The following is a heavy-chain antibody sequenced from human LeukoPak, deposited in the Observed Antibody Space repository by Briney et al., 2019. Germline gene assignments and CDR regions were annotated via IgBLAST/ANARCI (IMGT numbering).Heavy chain of an antibody. CDR3: ARVWGPIDY. V-gene: IGHV4-30-2*01. Sequence: XXSLTXXVSGGSXSSGGYCWSWIRQPPGKGLEWIEYIYHSGSTYYNPSLKSRITISVYRSKNQFSLKLSSVTAADTAVYYCARVWGPIDYWGQGTLVTVSS. D-gene: IGHD3-16*01. J-gene: IGHJ4*02. CDR2: IYHSGST. CDR1: GGSXSSGGYC.